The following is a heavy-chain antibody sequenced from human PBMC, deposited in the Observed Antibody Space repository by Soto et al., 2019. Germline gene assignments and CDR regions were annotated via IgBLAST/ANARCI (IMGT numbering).Heavy chain of an antibody. V-gene: IGHV1-46*01. CDR1: GYTFTSYY. J-gene: IGHJ3*02. D-gene: IGHD2-21*02. Sequence: ASVNVSCKASGYTFTSYYMHWVRQAPGQGLEWMGIINPSGGSTSYAQKFQGRVTMTRDTSTSTVYMELSSLRSEDTAVYYCAGVLAYCGGDCYSGFQQHGDAFDIWGQGTMVTVSS. CDR3: AGVLAYCGGDCYSGFQQHGDAFDI. CDR2: INPSGGST.